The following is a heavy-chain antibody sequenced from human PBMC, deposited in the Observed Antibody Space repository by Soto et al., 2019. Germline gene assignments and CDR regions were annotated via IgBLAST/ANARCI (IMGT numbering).Heavy chain of an antibody. V-gene: IGHV1-18*01. CDR3: TRDRAIAYDD. J-gene: IGHJ4*02. CDR2: ISAYNGNT. Sequence: QVQLVQSGAEVRKPGASVKVSCKASGYTFTNYGIGWVRQAPGQGLEWMGWISAYNGNTNYANKLQGRITMTTDTSTRTVYRVLRSLRSDDKSAYDDTRDRAIAYDDWGQGTMVTVSS. CDR1: GYTFTNYG. D-gene: IGHD6-13*01.